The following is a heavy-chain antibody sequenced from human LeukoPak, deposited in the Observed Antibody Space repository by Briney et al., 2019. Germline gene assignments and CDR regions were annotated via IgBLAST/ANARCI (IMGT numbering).Heavy chain of an antibody. CDR3: AKVGTGNQYGSGDFDL. J-gene: IGHJ4*02. CDR1: GFSFNTNN. Sequence: GSLRLSCAASGFSFNTNNMNWVRQAPGKGLQWVSAISSSGTYRFYTDSVKGRFTISRDDAKSSVYLEMNSLRAEDTAVYYCAKVGTGNQYGSGDFDLWGQGSLVTVSS. CDR2: ISSSGTYR. D-gene: IGHD3-10*01. V-gene: IGHV3-21*01.